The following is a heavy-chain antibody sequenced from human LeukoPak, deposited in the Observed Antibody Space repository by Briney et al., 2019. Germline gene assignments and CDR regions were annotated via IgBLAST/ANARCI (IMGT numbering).Heavy chain of an antibody. CDR1: GFSFSHYA. D-gene: IGHD2-15*01. CDR3: ASTPNGVAAIYFDY. J-gene: IGHJ4*02. CDR2: ISYDGSNK. V-gene: IGHV3-30*04. Sequence: QPGGSLRLSCAASGFSFSHYAMHWVRQAPGKGLEWVAVISYDGSNKYYADSVKGRFTISRDNAKNTLYLQMNSLRAGDTAVYYCASTPNGVAAIYFDYWGQGTLVTVSS.